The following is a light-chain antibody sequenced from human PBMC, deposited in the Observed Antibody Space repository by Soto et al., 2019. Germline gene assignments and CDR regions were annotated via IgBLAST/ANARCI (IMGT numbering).Light chain of an antibody. V-gene: IGKV2-30*01. J-gene: IGKJ1*01. CDR3: MQGRHWPPK. CDR2: EVS. Sequence: DVVMTQSPLSLPVTLGQPASISCRSSQSLVYSDGNTYLSWFQQRPGQSPRRLIYEVSKRDSGVPDRFSGSGSGTDFTLKISRVEAEDVGVYYCMQGRHWPPKFGQGTKVEIK. CDR1: QSLVYSDGNTY.